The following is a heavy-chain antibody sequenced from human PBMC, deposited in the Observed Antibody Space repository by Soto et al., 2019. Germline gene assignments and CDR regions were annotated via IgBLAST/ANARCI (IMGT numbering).Heavy chain of an antibody. CDR1: GFTFSSYD. CDR3: ANVIIWGGGSGHYGGKH. D-gene: IGHD3-22*01. CDR2: ISGSVGST. J-gene: IGHJ1*01. Sequence: PGGSLRLSCAASGFTFSSYDMSWVRQAPGKGLEWVSTISGSVGSTYYADSVKGRFTISRDNSKNTLYLQMSSLRAEDTAVYYCANVIIWGGGSGHYGGKHWGQGTLVTVSS. V-gene: IGHV3-23*01.